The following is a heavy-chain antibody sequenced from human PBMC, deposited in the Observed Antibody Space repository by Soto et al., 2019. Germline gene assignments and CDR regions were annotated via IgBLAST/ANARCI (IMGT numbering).Heavy chain of an antibody. CDR1: SVSNAW. J-gene: IGHJ4*02. Sequence: SVSNAWMNWVRQAPGKVLEWVGRIKSKTDGGTTDYAAPVKGRFTISRDDSKNTLYLQMNSLKTEDIAVYYCTTETSGWDRNWGQGTLVTVSS. V-gene: IGHV3-15*07. CDR2: IKSKTDGGTT. D-gene: IGHD6-19*01. CDR3: TTETSGWDRN.